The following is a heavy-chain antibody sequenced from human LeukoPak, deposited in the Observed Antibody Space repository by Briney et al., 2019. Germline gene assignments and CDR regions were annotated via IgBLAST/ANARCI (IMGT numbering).Heavy chain of an antibody. CDR2: ILHDGST. CDR1: GASINSILYY. D-gene: IGHD4/OR15-4a*01. Sequence: SETLSLTCNVSGASINSILYYWGWIRQPPGKGLEWIGNILHDGSTYFNPSLKSRVSLSVDTSKRYFSLKLTSVTAADTSVYYCARHVLSNRSFDTWGQGTLVSVSS. CDR3: ARHVLSNRSFDT. J-gene: IGHJ5*02. V-gene: IGHV4-39*01.